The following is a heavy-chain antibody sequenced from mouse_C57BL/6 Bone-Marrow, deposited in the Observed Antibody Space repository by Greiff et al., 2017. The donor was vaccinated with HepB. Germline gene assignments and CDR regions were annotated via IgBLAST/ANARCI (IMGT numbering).Heavy chain of an antibody. CDR2: IDPSDSYT. CDR3: ARREYYASMDY. CDR1: GYTFTSYW. Sequence: VQLQQPGAELVRPGTSVKLSCKASGYTFTSYWMHWVKQRPGQGLEWIGVIDPSDSYTNYNQKFKGKATLTVDTSSSTAYMQLSSLTSEDSAVYYCARREYYASMDYWGQGTSVTVSS. J-gene: IGHJ4*01. D-gene: IGHD1-1*01. V-gene: IGHV1-59*01.